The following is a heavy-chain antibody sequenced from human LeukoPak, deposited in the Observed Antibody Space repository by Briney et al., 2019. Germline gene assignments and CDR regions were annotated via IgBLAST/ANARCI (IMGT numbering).Heavy chain of an antibody. J-gene: IGHJ4*02. CDR2: INPSGGST. V-gene: IGHV1-46*01. CDR3: ATNPRGRNQIPLDY. CDR1: GYTFTSYY. D-gene: IGHD1-26*01. Sequence: ASVKVSCKASGYTFTSYYMHWVRQAPAQGLEWMGIINPSGGSTSYAQKFQGRVTMTMDTSTSTVYMYLSSQRSEDTAMYYYATNPRGRNQIPLDYWGQGTLVTVSS.